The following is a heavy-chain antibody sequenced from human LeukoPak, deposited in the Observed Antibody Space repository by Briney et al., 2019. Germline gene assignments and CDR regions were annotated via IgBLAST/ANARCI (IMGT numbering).Heavy chain of an antibody. D-gene: IGHD3-3*01. J-gene: IGHJ6*03. CDR3: ARSDFWSGYYSPYYYYYYMDV. Sequence: GGSLRLSCAASGFTFSSYEMNWVRQAPGKGLEWVSYISSSGSTIYYADSVKGRFTISRDNAKNSLYLQMNSLRAEDTAVYYCARSDFWSGYYSPYYYYYYMDVWGKGTTVTVSS. CDR2: ISSSGSTI. CDR1: GFTFSSYE. V-gene: IGHV3-48*03.